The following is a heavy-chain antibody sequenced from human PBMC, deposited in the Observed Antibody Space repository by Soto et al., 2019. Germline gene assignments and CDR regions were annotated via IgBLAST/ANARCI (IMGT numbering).Heavy chain of an antibody. CDR2: MNPNSGNT. CDR3: ARGFRWDFWSGYLGRGMDV. V-gene: IGHV1-8*01. CDR1: GYTFTSYD. J-gene: IGHJ6*02. D-gene: IGHD3-3*01. Sequence: ASVKVSCKASGYTFTSYDINWVRQATGQGLEWMGWMNPNSGNTGYAQKFQGRVTMTRNTSISTAYMELSSLRSEDTAVYYCARGFRWDFWSGYLGRGMDVWGQRTTVTVSS.